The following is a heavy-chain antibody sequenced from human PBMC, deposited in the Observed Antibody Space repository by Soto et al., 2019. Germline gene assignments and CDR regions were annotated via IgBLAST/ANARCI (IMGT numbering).Heavy chain of an antibody. D-gene: IGHD2-2*01. Sequence: DVQLVESGGGLVQPGGSLRLSCIASEFTFSDYYLDWVRQAPGKGLEWVGRTRNKANDYTTEYAASVKGRFTISRDDSKNSLYLQMDSLKIEDTAVYYCARGTSLTILEAFDIWGQGTMVTVSS. CDR2: TRNKANDYTT. CDR1: EFTFSDYY. J-gene: IGHJ3*02. CDR3: ARGTSLTILEAFDI. V-gene: IGHV3-72*01.